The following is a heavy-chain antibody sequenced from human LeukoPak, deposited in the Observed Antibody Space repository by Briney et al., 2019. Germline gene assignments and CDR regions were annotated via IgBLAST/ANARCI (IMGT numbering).Heavy chain of an antibody. Sequence: GRSLRLSCAASGFVFSRYGMHWVRQAPGKGQEWVAVIWSDGSNKYYADSVKRRFTISRDNDKNTLYLQVDRLRAEDTAVYSCARGGMKVYPGGVSRYYGMDVWGQGTTVTVSS. V-gene: IGHV3-33*01. CDR2: IWSDGSNK. D-gene: IGHD3-16*01. J-gene: IGHJ6*02. CDR1: GFVFSRYG. CDR3: ARGGMKVYPGGVSRYYGMDV.